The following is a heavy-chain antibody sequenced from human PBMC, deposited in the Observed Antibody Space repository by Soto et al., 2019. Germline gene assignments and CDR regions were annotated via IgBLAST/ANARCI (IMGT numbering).Heavy chain of an antibody. CDR3: ARFPNPEMATAPYYYYGMDV. CDR1: VGSISSGGYY. V-gene: IGHV4-31*03. J-gene: IGHJ6*02. D-gene: IGHD5-18*01. CDR2: IYYSGST. Sequence: SETLSLTCTVSVGSISSGGYYWSWIRQHPGKGLEWIGYIYYSGSTYYNPSLKSRVTISVDTSKNQFSLKLSSVTAADTAVYYCARFPNPEMATAPYYYYGMDVWGQGTTVTVSS.